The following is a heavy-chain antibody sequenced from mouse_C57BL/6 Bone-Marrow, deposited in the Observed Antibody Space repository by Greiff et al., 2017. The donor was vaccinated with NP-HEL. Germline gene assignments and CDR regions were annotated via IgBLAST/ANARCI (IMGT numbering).Heavy chain of an antibody. V-gene: IGHV1-82*01. Sequence: QVQLQQSGPELVKPGASVKISCKASGYAFSSSWMNWVKQRPGKGLEWIGRIYPGDGDTNYNGKFKGKATLTADKSSSTAYMQLSSLTSEDSAVYFCARRLLLYYYAMDYWGQGTSVTVSS. J-gene: IGHJ4*01. CDR1: GYAFSSSW. D-gene: IGHD2-3*01. CDR2: IYPGDGDT. CDR3: ARRLLLYYYAMDY.